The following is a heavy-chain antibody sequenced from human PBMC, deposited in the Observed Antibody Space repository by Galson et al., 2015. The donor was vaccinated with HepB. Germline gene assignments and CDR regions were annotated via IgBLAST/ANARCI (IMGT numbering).Heavy chain of an antibody. Sequence: SLRLSCAASGFTFSSYSMNWVRQAPGKGLEWVPSISSSSSYIYYADSVKGRFTISRDNAKNSLYLQMNSLRAEDTAVYYCARDLNVRVVTPRYFDYWGQGTLVTVSS. J-gene: IGHJ4*02. V-gene: IGHV3-21*01. CDR3: ARDLNVRVVTPRYFDY. D-gene: IGHD4-23*01. CDR2: ISSSSSYI. CDR1: GFTFSSYS.